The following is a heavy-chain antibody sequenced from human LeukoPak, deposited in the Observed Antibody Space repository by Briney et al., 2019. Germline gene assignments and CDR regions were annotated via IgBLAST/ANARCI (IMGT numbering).Heavy chain of an antibody. CDR2: ISGSGGST. V-gene: IGHV3-23*01. Sequence: GGSLRLSCAVSGFTFSSYVMSWVRQAPGKGLEWVSAISGSGGSTYYADSVKGRFTISRDNAKNSLYLQMNSLRAEDTAVYYCARDGLAAATLHWCFDLWGRGTLVTVSS. D-gene: IGHD2-15*01. CDR1: GFTFSSYV. J-gene: IGHJ2*01. CDR3: ARDGLAAATLHWCFDL.